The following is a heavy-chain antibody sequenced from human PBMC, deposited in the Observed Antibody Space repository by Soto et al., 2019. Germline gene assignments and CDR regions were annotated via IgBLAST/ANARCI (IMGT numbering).Heavy chain of an antibody. CDR2: ISSSSST. Sequence: PGGSLRLSCAASGFTVSSNYMSWVRQAPGKGLEWVSIISSSSSTYYADSVKGRFTISRDNAKNSLYLQMNSLRDEDTAVYYCARPEYSSSSYGMDVWGQGTTVTVSS. D-gene: IGHD6-6*01. CDR1: GFTVSSNY. J-gene: IGHJ6*02. V-gene: IGHV3-66*01. CDR3: ARPEYSSSSYGMDV.